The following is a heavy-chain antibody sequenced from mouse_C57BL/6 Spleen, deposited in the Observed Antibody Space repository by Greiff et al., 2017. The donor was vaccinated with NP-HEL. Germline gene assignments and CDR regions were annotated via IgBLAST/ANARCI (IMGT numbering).Heavy chain of an antibody. V-gene: IGHV1-54*01. Sequence: VQLQQSGAELVRPGTSVKVSCKASGYAFTNYLIEWVKQRPGQGLEWIGVINPGSGGTNYNEKFKGKATLTADKSSSTAYMQLSSLTSEDSAVYFCARNYGKGSLVYWGQGTTLTVSS. D-gene: IGHD2-1*01. J-gene: IGHJ2*01. CDR1: GYAFTNYL. CDR2: INPGSGGT. CDR3: ARNYGKGSLVY.